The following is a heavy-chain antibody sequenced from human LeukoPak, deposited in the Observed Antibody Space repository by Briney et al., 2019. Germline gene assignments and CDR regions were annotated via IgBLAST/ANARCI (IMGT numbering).Heavy chain of an antibody. CDR3: AREKYDILTGYSPLLGNWFDP. J-gene: IGHJ5*02. CDR1: GYIFTSYY. V-gene: IGHV1-46*01. D-gene: IGHD3-9*01. CDR2: INPSGGST. Sequence: ASVKVSCKASGYIFTSYYMHWVRQAPGQGLEWMGIINPSGGSTSYAQKFQGRVTMTRDTSTSTVYMELSSLRSEDTAVYYCAREKYDILTGYSPLLGNWFDPWGQGTLVTVSS.